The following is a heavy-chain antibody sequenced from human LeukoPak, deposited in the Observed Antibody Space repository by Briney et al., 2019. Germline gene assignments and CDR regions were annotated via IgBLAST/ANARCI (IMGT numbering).Heavy chain of an antibody. V-gene: IGHV3-53*01. CDR3: ARDPKGDWYFDL. Sequence: PGGPLGLSCAASGFTVSSNYMSWVRQAPGKGLEWVSVIYSGGSTYYADSVKGRFTISRDNSKNTLYLQMNSLRAEDTAVYYCARDPKGDWYFDLWGRGTLVTVSS. CDR1: GFTVSSNY. D-gene: IGHD3-16*01. CDR2: IYSGGST. J-gene: IGHJ2*01.